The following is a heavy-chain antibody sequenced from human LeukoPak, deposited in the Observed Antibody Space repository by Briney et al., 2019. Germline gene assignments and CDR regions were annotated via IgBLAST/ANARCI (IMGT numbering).Heavy chain of an antibody. CDR3: ARDYCSSTSCYDSFDI. CDR2: IIPIFGTA. CDR1: GGTFSGYA. V-gene: IGHV1-69*05. Sequence: SVTVSFTASGGTFSGYAISWVRQAPGQGLEWMGGIIPIFGTANYAQKFQGRVTITTDESTSTAYMELSSLRSEDTAVYYWARDYCSSTSCYDSFDIWGQGTMVTVSS. J-gene: IGHJ3*02. D-gene: IGHD2-2*01.